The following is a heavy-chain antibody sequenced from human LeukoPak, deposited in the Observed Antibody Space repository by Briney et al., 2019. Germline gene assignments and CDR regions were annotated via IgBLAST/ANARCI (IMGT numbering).Heavy chain of an antibody. CDR1: GGSISSGGYY. CDR2: IYHSGST. Sequence: SETLSLTCTVSGGSISSGGYYWSWIRQPPGKGLEWIGYIYHSGSTYYNPSLKSRVTISVDRSKNQFSLKLSSVTAADTAVYYCARSGVGLYRSNWFDPWGQGTLVTVSS. CDR3: ARSGVGLYRSNWFDP. J-gene: IGHJ5*02. D-gene: IGHD2-2*02. V-gene: IGHV4-30-2*01.